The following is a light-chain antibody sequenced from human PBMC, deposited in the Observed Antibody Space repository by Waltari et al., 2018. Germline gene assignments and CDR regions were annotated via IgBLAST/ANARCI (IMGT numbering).Light chain of an antibody. V-gene: IGLV1-40*01. CDR1: SPDIAAGHD. Sequence: QSVLTQPPSVSGAPGQRVTISCTGSSPDIAAGHDVHWYQQVPGSAPKLLIYLNNNRPSGVPDRFSASRTGASASLVITGLQAEDEADYYCQSYDSSLSPSTVIFGGGTKLSVL. J-gene: IGLJ2*01. CDR3: QSYDSSLSPSTVI. CDR2: LNN.